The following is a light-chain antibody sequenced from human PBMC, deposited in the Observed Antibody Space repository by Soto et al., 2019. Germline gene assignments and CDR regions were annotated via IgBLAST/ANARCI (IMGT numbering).Light chain of an antibody. CDR2: GAS. J-gene: IGKJ1*01. V-gene: IGKV3-20*01. CDR1: QSVSSSY. Sequence: EIVLTQSPGTLSLSPGERATLSCRASQSVSSSYLAWYQQKPGQAPRLLIYGASSRATGNPDRFSGSGSGTDFTLTISRLEPEDLAGYYCQQYGSSPWTFGQGTKVEIK. CDR3: QQYGSSPWT.